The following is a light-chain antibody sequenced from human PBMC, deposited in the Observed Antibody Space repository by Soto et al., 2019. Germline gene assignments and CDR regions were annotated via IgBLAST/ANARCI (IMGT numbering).Light chain of an antibody. J-gene: IGKJ4*01. Sequence: AIQLTQSPSSLSASVGDRVTITCRASQGISSALAWYQQKPGKAPKLLIYEASSLESGVPSRFSGSGSGTDFTLTISSLQPEEFATYYCQQFNSFTLTFGGGTKVQIK. V-gene: IGKV1-13*02. CDR1: QGISSA. CDR2: EAS. CDR3: QQFNSFTLT.